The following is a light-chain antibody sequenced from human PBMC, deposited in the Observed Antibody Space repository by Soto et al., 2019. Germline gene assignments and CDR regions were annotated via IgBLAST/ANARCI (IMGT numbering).Light chain of an antibody. Sequence: DMQMTQSPSTLSASVGDRVTITCRASQSISSWLAWYQQKPGKAPKLLIYKASSLESGVPSRFSGSGSGTEFTLTISSLQPDDFATYYCQQYMSYSFGQGTKVDIK. V-gene: IGKV1-5*03. J-gene: IGKJ1*01. CDR1: QSISSW. CDR2: KAS. CDR3: QQYMSYS.